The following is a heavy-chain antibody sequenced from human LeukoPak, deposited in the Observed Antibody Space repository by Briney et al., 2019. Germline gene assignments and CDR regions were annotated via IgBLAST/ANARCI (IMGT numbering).Heavy chain of an antibody. J-gene: IGHJ3*02. CDR3: ARTPHSYGGGNAFDI. CDR2: IYTSGST. Sequence: SETLSLTCAIYGGSFSGYYWSWIRQPAGKGLEWIGRIYTSGSTNYNPSLKSRVTMSVDTSKNQFSLKLSSVTAADTAVYYCARTPHSYGGGNAFDIWGQGTMVTVSS. CDR1: GGSFSGYY. D-gene: IGHD5-18*01. V-gene: IGHV4-59*10.